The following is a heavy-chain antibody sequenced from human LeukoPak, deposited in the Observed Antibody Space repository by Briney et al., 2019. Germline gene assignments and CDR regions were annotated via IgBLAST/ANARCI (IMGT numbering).Heavy chain of an antibody. J-gene: IGHJ4*02. V-gene: IGHV3-9*01. CDR1: GFTFDDYA. D-gene: IGHD2-2*01. CDR3: AKAYCSSTSCYDLDY. CDR2: ISWNSGSI. Sequence: GESLRLSCAASGFTFDDYAMHWVRQAPGKGLEWVSGISWNSGSIGYADSVKGRFTISRDNAKNSLYLQMNSLRAEDTALYYCAKAYCSSTSCYDLDYWGQGTLVTVSS.